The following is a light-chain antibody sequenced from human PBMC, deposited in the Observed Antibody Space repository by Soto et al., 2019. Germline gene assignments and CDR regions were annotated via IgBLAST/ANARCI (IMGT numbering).Light chain of an antibody. CDR1: QSVASIN. V-gene: IGKV3-20*01. CDR3: QQYGSSPYT. J-gene: IGKJ2*01. CDR2: GAS. Sequence: EIVLKQSPGTLSLFPGERAILSCRASQSVASINFAWYQQKPGQAPRLLMYGASSWAAGVPDRFSGSGSGTDFTLTISRLEPGDSAVYYCQQYGSSPYTFGQGTKLEIK.